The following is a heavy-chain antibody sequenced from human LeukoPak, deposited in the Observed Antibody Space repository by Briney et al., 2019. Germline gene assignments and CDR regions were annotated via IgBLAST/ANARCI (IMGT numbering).Heavy chain of an antibody. CDR3: ASGLQFRILDY. D-gene: IGHD5-24*01. V-gene: IGHV4-4*07. CDR1: GGSISNYY. Sequence: SETLSLTCTVSGGSISNYYWNWIGQPAGKGLEWIGRIYTSGSTNYNPSLKRRVTMSVDTSKNQISLKLSSVTAADTAVYYCASGLQFRILDYWGQGTLVTVSS. CDR2: IYTSGST. J-gene: IGHJ4*02.